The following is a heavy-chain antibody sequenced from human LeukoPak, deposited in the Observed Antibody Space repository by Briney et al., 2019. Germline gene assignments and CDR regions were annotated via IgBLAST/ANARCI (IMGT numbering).Heavy chain of an antibody. Sequence: GGSLRLSCAASGFTFSSYSMNWVRQAPGKGLEWVSSISSSSSYIYYADSVKGRFTISRDNAKNSLYLQMNSLRAEDTAVYYCARVGGRIAAAGTDYWGQGTLVTVSS. V-gene: IGHV3-21*01. CDR2: ISSSSSYI. CDR1: GFTFSSYS. D-gene: IGHD6-13*01. J-gene: IGHJ4*02. CDR3: ARVGGRIAAAGTDY.